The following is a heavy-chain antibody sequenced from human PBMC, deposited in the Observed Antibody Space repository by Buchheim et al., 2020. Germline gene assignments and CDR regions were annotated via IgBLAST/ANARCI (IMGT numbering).Heavy chain of an antibody. CDR3: AGRSESSGYSWYFDL. Sequence: HVQLQESGPGLVKPSETLSLSCAVSGGSISSFYWSWIRQSPGRKLEWVGDILYSGSTTYNPSLKGRVTMSVDTSTNQLSLELTSVTAADTAVYYCAGRSESSGYSWYFDLWGRGT. V-gene: IGHV4-59*03. CDR2: ILYSGST. D-gene: IGHD3-22*01. CDR1: GGSISSFY. J-gene: IGHJ2*01.